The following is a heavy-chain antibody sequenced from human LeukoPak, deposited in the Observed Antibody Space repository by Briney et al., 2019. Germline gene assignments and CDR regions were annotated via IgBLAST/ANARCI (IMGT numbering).Heavy chain of an antibody. V-gene: IGHV4-34*01. CDR2: INHSGST. D-gene: IGHD3-22*01. Sequence: SETLSLTCAVYGGSFSGYYWSWIRQPPGKGLEWIGEINHSGSTNYNPSLKSRVTISVDTSKNQFSLKLSSVSAADTAVYYCARKGLNYYDSSGYYFDYWGQGTLVTVSS. J-gene: IGHJ4*02. CDR1: GGSFSGYY. CDR3: ARKGLNYYDSSGYYFDY.